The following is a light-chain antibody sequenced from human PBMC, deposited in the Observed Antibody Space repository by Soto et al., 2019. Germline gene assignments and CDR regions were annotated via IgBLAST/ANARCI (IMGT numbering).Light chain of an antibody. J-gene: IGKJ4*01. CDR2: KAS. Sequence: DIQMTQSPSTLSASVGDRVTITCRASQSISSWLAWYQQKPGKAPNLLIYKASSLESGVPSRFSCSGSGTEFTLTVSSLQPDDVATYYCQQYDSYPLTFGGGTKVEIK. CDR3: QQYDSYPLT. CDR1: QSISSW. V-gene: IGKV1-5*03.